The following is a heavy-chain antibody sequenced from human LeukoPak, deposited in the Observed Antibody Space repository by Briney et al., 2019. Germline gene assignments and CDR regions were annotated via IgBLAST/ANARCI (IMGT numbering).Heavy chain of an antibody. CDR1: DGSISSHY. CDR3: AKTKGYFDY. J-gene: IGHJ4*02. Sequence: PSETLSLTCTVSDGSISSHYWSWIRQPPGKGLEWIGYIYYSGSTSYNSSLKSRVTISVDTSKNQFSLKLSSVTAADTAVYYCAKTKGYFDYWGQGTLVTVSS. V-gene: IGHV4-59*11. CDR2: IYYSGST. D-gene: IGHD1/OR15-1a*01.